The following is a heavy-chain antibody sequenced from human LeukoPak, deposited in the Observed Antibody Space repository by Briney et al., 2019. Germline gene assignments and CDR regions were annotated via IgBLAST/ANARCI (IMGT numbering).Heavy chain of an antibody. CDR3: ARGRPGSVRAPTNY. CDR1: GGTFSSYA. J-gene: IGHJ4*02. D-gene: IGHD1-14*01. Sequence: SVKVSCKASGGTFSSYAISWVRQAPGQGLEWMGGIIPIFGTANYAQKFQGRVTITADESTSTAYMELSSLRSDDTAVYYCARGRPGSVRAPTNYWGQGTLVTVSS. CDR2: IIPIFGTA. V-gene: IGHV1-69*13.